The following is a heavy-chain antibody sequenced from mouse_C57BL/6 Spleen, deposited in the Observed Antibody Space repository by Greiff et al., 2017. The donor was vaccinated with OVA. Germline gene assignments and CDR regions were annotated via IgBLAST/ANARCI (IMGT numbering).Heavy chain of an antibody. CDR2: IWSGGST. Sequence: VQLQQSGPGLVQPSQCLSITCTVSGFSLTSYGVHWVRQSPGKGLEWLGEIWSGGSTDYNADFISSLSISKDNTKIQVFFNMISLQADDTATYYCARGGNYVAYWGQGTLVTVSA. J-gene: IGHJ3*01. D-gene: IGHD2-1*01. V-gene: IGHV2-2*01. CDR3: ARGGNYVAY. CDR1: GFSLTSYG.